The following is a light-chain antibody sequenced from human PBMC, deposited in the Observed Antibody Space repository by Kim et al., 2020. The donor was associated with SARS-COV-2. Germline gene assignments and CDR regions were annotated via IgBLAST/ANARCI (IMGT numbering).Light chain of an antibody. CDR2: GAS. Sequence: PGASATPSCRASQSVSSTLAWYQQQPAQAPTLLIYGASTRATGIPARYSGSGSGTEFTLTISSLQSEDFAVYYCQQYNNWPPWTFGQGTKVDIK. CDR3: QQYNNWPPWT. J-gene: IGKJ1*01. CDR1: QSVSST. V-gene: IGKV3-15*01.